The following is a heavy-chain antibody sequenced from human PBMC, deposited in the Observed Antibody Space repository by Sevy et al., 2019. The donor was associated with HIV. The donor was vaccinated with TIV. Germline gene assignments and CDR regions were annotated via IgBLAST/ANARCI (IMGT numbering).Heavy chain of an antibody. V-gene: IGHV3-23*01. J-gene: IGHJ4*02. CDR3: ARGQSYSNYALFDY. Sequence: GGSLRLSCAASGFTFSNYAMSWVRQAPGKGLEWVSTISGSGGKTYYADSVKGRFTISRDNSKNTLYLQMNSLRADDMAVYYCARGQSYSNYALFDYWGQGTLVTVSS. CDR2: ISGSGGKT. D-gene: IGHD4-4*01. CDR1: GFTFSNYA.